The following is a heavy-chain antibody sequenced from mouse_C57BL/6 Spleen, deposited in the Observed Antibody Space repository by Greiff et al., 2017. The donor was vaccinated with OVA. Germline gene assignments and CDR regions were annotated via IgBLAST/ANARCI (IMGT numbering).Heavy chain of an antibody. D-gene: IGHD2-3*01. Sequence: EVKLVESGGGLVKPGGSLKLSCAASGFTFSDYGMHWVRQAPEKGLEWVAYISSGSSTIYYADTVKGRFTISRDNAKNTLFLRMTSLRSEDTAMYYCARNDGYYYFDYWGQGTTLTVSS. CDR2: ISSGSSTI. V-gene: IGHV5-17*01. J-gene: IGHJ2*01. CDR1: GFTFSDYG. CDR3: ARNDGYYYFDY.